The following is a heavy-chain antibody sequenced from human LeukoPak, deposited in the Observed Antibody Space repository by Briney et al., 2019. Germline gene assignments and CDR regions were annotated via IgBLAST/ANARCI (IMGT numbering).Heavy chain of an antibody. V-gene: IGHV3-21*01. D-gene: IGHD2-15*01. CDR2: ISSSSSYI. J-gene: IGHJ4*02. CDR1: GFTFSSYS. Sequence: PGVSLRLSCAASGFTFSSYSMNWVRQAPGKGLEWVSSISSSSSYIYYADSVKGRFTISRDNAKNSLYLQMNSLRAEDTAVYYCARGPDCSGGSCYSGSDYWGQGTLVTVSS. CDR3: ARGPDCSGGSCYSGSDY.